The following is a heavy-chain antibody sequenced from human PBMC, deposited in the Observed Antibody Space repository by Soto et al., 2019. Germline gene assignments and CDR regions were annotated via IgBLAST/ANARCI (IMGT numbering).Heavy chain of an antibody. CDR3: ARGARGYSGYDFNYYYGMDV. Sequence: ASVKVFCKASGYTFTGYYMHWVRQAPGQGLEWMGWINPNSGGTNYAQKFQGRVTMTRDTSISTAYMELSRLRSDDTAVYYCARGARGYSGYDFNYYYGMDVWGQGTTVTVTS. V-gene: IGHV1-2*02. CDR2: INPNSGGT. CDR1: GYTFTGYY. D-gene: IGHD5-12*01. J-gene: IGHJ6*02.